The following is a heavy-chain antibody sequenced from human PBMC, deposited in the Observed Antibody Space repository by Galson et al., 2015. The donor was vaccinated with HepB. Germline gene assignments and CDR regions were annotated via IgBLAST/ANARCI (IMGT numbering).Heavy chain of an antibody. CDR2: ISAYNGNT. CDR3: AREYCSSTSCLYWYFDL. V-gene: IGHV1-18*01. J-gene: IGHJ2*01. D-gene: IGHD2-2*01. CDR1: GYTFTSYG. Sequence: SVKVSCKASGYTFTSYGISWVRQAPGQGLEWMGWISAYNGNTNYAQKLQGRVTMTTDTSTSTAYMELRSLRSDDTAVYYCAREYCSSTSCLYWYFDLWGRGTLVTVSS.